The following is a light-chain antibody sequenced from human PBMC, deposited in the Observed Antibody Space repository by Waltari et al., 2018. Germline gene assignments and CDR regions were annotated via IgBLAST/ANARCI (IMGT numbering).Light chain of an antibody. J-gene: IGLJ1*01. Sequence: SSELTQDPAVSVALGQTVRITCQGDSLKTYYASWYQQKPGQAPVLVVYGRNERPSWILDRFSASSSGNTASLTITGAHAEDEADYYCSSRDSSSNLLYVFGTGTKVTVL. CDR3: SSRDSSSNLLYV. V-gene: IGLV3-19*01. CDR1: SLKTYY. CDR2: GRN.